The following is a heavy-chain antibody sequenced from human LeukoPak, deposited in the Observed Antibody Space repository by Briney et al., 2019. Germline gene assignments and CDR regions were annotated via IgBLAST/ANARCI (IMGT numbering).Heavy chain of an antibody. CDR2: ISYDGSNK. CDR1: GFTFSSYA. J-gene: IGHJ3*02. CDR3: ARDFGVAFDI. D-gene: IGHD3-10*01. V-gene: IGHV3-30-3*01. Sequence: GGSLRLSCAASGFTFSSYAIHWVRQAPGKGLEWVAVISYDGSNKYYADSVRGRFTISRDNSKNTLYLQMNSLRAEDTAVYYCARDFGVAFDIWGQGTMVTVS.